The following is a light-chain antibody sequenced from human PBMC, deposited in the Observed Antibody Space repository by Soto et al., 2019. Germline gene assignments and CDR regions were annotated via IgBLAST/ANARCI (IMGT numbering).Light chain of an antibody. J-gene: IGLJ3*02. V-gene: IGLV2-11*01. CDR2: DVS. CDR3: CSFAGSYTFWV. CDR1: SSDVGDYNY. Sequence: QSALTQPRSVSGSPGQSVTISCTGTSSDVGDYNYVSWYQQYPGKAPKLVIYDVSKRPSGVPDRFSGSKSGNTASLTISGLQDEHEADYYCCSFAGSYTFWVFGGGTKVTVL.